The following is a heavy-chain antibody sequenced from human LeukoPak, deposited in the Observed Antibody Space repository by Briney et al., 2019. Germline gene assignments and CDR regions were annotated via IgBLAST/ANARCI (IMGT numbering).Heavy chain of an antibody. D-gene: IGHD3-10*01. CDR1: GFTFNSDG. J-gene: IGHJ3*02. V-gene: IGHV3-33*01. Sequence: GRSLRLSCAASGFTFNSDGMHWVRQAPGKGLEWVAVIWYDGSNKYYADSVKGRFTISRDNSKNTLYLQMNSLRAEDTAVYYCARDQDGSGSYAFDIWGQGTMVTVSS. CDR2: IWYDGSNK. CDR3: ARDQDGSGSYAFDI.